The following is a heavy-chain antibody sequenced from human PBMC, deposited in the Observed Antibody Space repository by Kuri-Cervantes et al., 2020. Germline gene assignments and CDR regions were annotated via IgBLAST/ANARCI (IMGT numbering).Heavy chain of an antibody. CDR3: TTLGVA. CDR2: ISWNSGSI. CDR1: GFTFDDYA. Sequence: SLKISCAASGFTFDDYAMHWVRQAPGKGLEWVSGISWNSGSIGYADSVKGRFTTSRDNAKNSLYLQMNSLKTDDTAVYYCTTLGVAWGQGTLVTVSS. D-gene: IGHD3-10*01. J-gene: IGHJ4*02. V-gene: IGHV3-9*01.